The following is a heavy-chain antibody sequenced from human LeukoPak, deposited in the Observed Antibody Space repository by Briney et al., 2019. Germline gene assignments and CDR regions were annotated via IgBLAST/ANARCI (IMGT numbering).Heavy chain of an antibody. D-gene: IGHD3-3*01. CDR1: GDSVSSNSAA. CDR2: TYYRSKWHN. Sequence: SQTLSLTCAISGDSVSSNSAAWNWIRQSPSRGLEWLGRTYYRSKWHNDYAVSVKSRISIKPDTSKNQFSLKLSSVTAADTAVYYCARGSDYDFWSGYPVGYNWFDPWGQGTLVTVSS. V-gene: IGHV6-1*01. CDR3: ARGSDYDFWSGYPVGYNWFDP. J-gene: IGHJ5*02.